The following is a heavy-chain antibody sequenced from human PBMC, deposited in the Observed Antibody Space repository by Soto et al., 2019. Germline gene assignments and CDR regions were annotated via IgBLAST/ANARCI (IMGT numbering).Heavy chain of an antibody. V-gene: IGHV3-48*02. D-gene: IGHD3-10*01. J-gene: IGHJ3*02. Sequence: GGSLRLYCAASVFTFSTYSMNWVRQAPGKGLEWLSYISSVSSTIYYADSVEGRFTISRDNVENSLYLQMNSLRDEDTAVYFCARDLDYYDSGSPDAFDIWGQGTMVTVPS. CDR1: VFTFSTYS. CDR2: ISSVSSTI. CDR3: ARDLDYYDSGSPDAFDI.